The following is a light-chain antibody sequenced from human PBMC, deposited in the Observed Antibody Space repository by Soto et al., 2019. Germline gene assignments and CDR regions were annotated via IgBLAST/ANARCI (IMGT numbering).Light chain of an antibody. Sequence: QSALTQPRSVSGSPGQSVTISCTGTRSDVGGYNYVSWYQQHPGKAPKVMIYDVSKRPSGVPDRFSGSKSGNTASLTISGLQAEDEADYYCCSYAAAAVFGGGTQLTVL. CDR2: DVS. J-gene: IGLJ7*01. CDR1: RSDVGGYNY. CDR3: CSYAAAAV. V-gene: IGLV2-11*01.